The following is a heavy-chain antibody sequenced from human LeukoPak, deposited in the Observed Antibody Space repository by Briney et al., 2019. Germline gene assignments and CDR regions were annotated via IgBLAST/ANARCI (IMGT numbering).Heavy chain of an antibody. D-gene: IGHD6-19*01. J-gene: IGHJ6*02. Sequence: SETLSLTCAVYGGSFSGYYWSWIRQPPGKGLEWIGEINHSGSTNYNPSLKSRVTISVDTSKNQFSLKLSSVTAADTAVYYCARAIAVAGENYYYYGMDVWGQGTTVTVSS. CDR3: ARAIAVAGENYYYYGMDV. CDR2: INHSGST. V-gene: IGHV4-34*01. CDR1: GGSFSGYY.